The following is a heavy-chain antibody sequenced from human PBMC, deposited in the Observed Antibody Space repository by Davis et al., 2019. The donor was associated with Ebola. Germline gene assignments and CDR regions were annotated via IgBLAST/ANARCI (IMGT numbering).Heavy chain of an antibody. V-gene: IGHV3-15*01. CDR3: TTAPYSYGYDYYYMGV. CDR2: IKSKTDAGTT. D-gene: IGHD5-18*01. Sequence: GESLKISCVVPGSNYDIAWVSWVRQAPGKGLEWGGRIKSKTDAGTTDYAAPVKGRFTITSIDSKNTLYLQMNSLKTEDTAVYYCTTAPYSYGYDYYYMGVWGKETTVTVS. J-gene: IGHJ6*03. CDR1: GSNYDIAW.